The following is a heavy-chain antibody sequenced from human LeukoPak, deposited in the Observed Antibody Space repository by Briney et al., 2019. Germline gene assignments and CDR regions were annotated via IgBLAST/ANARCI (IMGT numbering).Heavy chain of an antibody. CDR2: IYTSGST. D-gene: IGHD6-6*01. Sequence: PSETLSLTCTVSGGSISSGSYYWSWIRQPAGKGLEWIGRIYTSGSTYYNPSLKSRVTISVDTSKNQFSLKLSSVTAADTAVYYCARCWGFEYNYSSSPFDYWGQGTLVTVSS. V-gene: IGHV4-61*02. CDR3: ARCWGFEYNYSSSPFDY. J-gene: IGHJ4*02. CDR1: GGSISSGSYY.